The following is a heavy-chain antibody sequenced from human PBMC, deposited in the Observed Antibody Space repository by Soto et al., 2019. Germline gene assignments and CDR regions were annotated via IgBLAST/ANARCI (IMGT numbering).Heavy chain of an antibody. J-gene: IGHJ4*02. CDR1: GFTFTRYS. CDR2: ISSTTNYI. CDR3: ARESEDLTSNFDY. Sequence: GGSLRLSCAASGFTFTRYSMNWVRQAPGKGLEWVSSISSTTNYIYYADSMKGRFTVSRDNAKNSGYLEMNSLSAEDTAVYYCARESEDLTSNFDYWGQGTLVTVPQ. V-gene: IGHV3-21*01.